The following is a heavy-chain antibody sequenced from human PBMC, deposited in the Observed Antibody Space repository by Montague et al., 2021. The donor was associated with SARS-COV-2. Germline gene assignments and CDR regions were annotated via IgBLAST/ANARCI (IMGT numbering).Heavy chain of an antibody. V-gene: IGHV4-59*01. J-gene: IGHJ6*02. D-gene: IGHD2-8*01. CDR2: IYYSGST. CDR3: ARLLRSCTNGVCRTYYYYAMDV. CDR1: GGSISGYY. Sequence: SETLSLTRTLSGGSISGYYWSWIRQPPGKGLEWIGYIYYSGSTKXNPXLESRVTVSVDRSKNQVSLKLSSVTAADTAVYYCARLLRSCTNGVCRTYYYYAMDVWGQGTTVTVSS.